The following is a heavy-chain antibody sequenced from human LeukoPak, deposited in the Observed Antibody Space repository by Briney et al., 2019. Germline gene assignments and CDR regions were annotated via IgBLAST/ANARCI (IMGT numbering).Heavy chain of an antibody. CDR2: INPSGGST. Sequence: ASVKVSCKASGYTFTNYYMHWVRQAPGQGLEWMGIINPSGGSTSYAQKFQGRVTMTRDTSKNQFSLKLSSVTAADTAVYYCARARSGYYYYYYYYMDVWGKGTTVTVSS. V-gene: IGHV1-46*01. D-gene: IGHD3-3*01. J-gene: IGHJ6*03. CDR3: ARARSGYYYYYYYYMDV. CDR1: GYTFTNYY.